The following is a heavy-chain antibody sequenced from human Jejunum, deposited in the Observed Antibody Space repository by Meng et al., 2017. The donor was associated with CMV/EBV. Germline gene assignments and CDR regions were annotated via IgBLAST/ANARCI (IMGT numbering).Heavy chain of an antibody. CDR2: ISGATDDT. CDR3: ARVKKGLVGQTTFES. V-gene: IGHV3-23*01. Sequence: SNYARGWVRQAPGKGLEWVSTISGATDDTQYTDSVKGRFTISRDRSKNTVYLQMNSLRAEDTAVYYCARVKKGLVGQTTFESWGQGTLVTVSS. CDR1: SNYA. J-gene: IGHJ4*02. D-gene: IGHD1-26*01.